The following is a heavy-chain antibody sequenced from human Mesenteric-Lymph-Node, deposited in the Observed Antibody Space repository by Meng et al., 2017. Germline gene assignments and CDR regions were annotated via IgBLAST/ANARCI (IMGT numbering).Heavy chain of an antibody. Sequence: GGSLRLSCAASGFTFSSYAMSWVRQAPGKGLEWVSAISGSGGSTYYADSVKGRFTISRDNSKNTLYLQMNSLRAEDTAVYYCAKAGGSGVRWYQYYYGMDVWGQGTTVTVSS. J-gene: IGHJ6*02. CDR1: GFTFSSYA. CDR3: AKAGGSGVRWYQYYYGMDV. V-gene: IGHV3-23*01. CDR2: ISGSGGST. D-gene: IGHD4-23*01.